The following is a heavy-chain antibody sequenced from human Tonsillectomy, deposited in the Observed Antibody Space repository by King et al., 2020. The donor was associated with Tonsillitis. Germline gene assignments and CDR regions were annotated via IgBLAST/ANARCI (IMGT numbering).Heavy chain of an antibody. CDR3: ARDFFYSGQNGMDV. CDR2: ISYDGSNK. Sequence: VQLVESGGGVVQPGRSLRLSCAASGFPFNSYAMHWVRQAPGKGLEWVALISYDGSNKYYADSVKGRFTISRDNSKNTLYLQMNSLRAGDTAVYYCARDFFYSGQNGMDVWGQGTTVTVSS. V-gene: IGHV3-30-3*01. D-gene: IGHD2-21*01. J-gene: IGHJ6*02. CDR1: GFPFNSYA.